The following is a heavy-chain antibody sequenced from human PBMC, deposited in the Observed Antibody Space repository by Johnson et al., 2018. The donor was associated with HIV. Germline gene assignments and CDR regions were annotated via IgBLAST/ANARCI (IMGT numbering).Heavy chain of an antibody. Sequence: QVHLVESGGGLVQPGGSLRLSCAASGFTFSSYGMHWVRQAPGKGLEWVAVISDDGTNKYYVDSVKGRFTISRDNSKNTLYLQMNSLRAEDTAVYYCTTEDAQGSHRNAFDIWGLGTMVTVSS. CDR1: GFTFSSYG. CDR3: TTEDAQGSHRNAFDI. CDR2: ISDDGTNK. D-gene: IGHD2-15*01. V-gene: IGHV3-30*03. J-gene: IGHJ3*02.